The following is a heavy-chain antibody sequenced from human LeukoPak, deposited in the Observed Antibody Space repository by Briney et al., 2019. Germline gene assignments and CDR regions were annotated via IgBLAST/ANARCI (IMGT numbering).Heavy chain of an antibody. Sequence: GESLKISCKGSGYTFTTYWIGWVRQMPGKGLEGMGIIYPSDSDTRYSPSFQGQVTISVDKSINTAYLQWSILRASDTAIYYCARRPYYYGMDVWGQGTAVTVSS. CDR2: IYPSDSDT. CDR1: GYTFTTYW. V-gene: IGHV5-51*01. CDR3: ARRPYYYGMDV. J-gene: IGHJ6*02.